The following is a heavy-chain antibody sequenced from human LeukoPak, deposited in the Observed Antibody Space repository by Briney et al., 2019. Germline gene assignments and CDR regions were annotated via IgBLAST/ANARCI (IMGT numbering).Heavy chain of an antibody. J-gene: IGHJ4*02. CDR1: GFTFSSYA. D-gene: IGHD6-13*01. CDR3: AKLAAKNIAAAGKD. Sequence: PGGSLRLSCAASGFTFSSYAMSWVRQAPGKGLEWVSAISGSGGSTYYADSVKGRFTISRDNSKNTLYLQMNSLRAEVTAVYYCAKLAAKNIAAAGKDWGQGTLVTVSS. V-gene: IGHV3-23*01. CDR2: ISGSGGST.